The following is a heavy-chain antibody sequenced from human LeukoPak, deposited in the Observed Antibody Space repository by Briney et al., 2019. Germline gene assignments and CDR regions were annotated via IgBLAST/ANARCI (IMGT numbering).Heavy chain of an antibody. CDR2: INHSGST. J-gene: IGHJ6*03. D-gene: IGHD6-6*01. Sequence: PSETLSLTCAVYGGSFSGYYWSWIRQPPGKGLEWIGEINHSGSTNYNPSLKSRVTISVDTSKNQFSLKLSSVTAADTAVYYCARSIAARHYYYYYYMDVWGKGTTVTVSS. V-gene: IGHV4-34*01. CDR3: ARSIAARHYYYYYYMDV. CDR1: GGSFSGYY.